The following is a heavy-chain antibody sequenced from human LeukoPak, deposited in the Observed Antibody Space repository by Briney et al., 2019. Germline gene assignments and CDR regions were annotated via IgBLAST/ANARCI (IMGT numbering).Heavy chain of an antibody. V-gene: IGHV1-18*01. Sequence: GASVKASCKASGYTFTSYGISWVRQAPGQGLEWMGWISAYNGNTNYAQKLQGRVTMTTDTSTSTAYMELRRLRSDDAAVYYCARDAGYDSSGYSIPFDDWGQGTLVTVSS. CDR3: ARDAGYDSSGYSIPFDD. CDR1: GYTFTSYG. CDR2: ISAYNGNT. D-gene: IGHD3-22*01. J-gene: IGHJ4*02.